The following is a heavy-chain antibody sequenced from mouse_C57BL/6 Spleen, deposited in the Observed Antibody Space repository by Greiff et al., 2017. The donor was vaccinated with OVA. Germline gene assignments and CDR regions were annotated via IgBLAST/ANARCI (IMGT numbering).Heavy chain of an antibody. CDR2: ISDGGSYT. J-gene: IGHJ1*03. CDR1: GFTFSSYA. Sequence: VQLKESGGGLVKPGGSLKLSCAASGFTFSSYAMSWVRQTPEKRLEWVATISDGGSYTYYPDNVKGRFTISRDNAKNNLYLQMSHLKSEDTAMYYCARAVHDYGSSYGWYFDVWGTGTTVTVSS. V-gene: IGHV5-4*01. CDR3: ARAVHDYGSSYGWYFDV. D-gene: IGHD1-1*01.